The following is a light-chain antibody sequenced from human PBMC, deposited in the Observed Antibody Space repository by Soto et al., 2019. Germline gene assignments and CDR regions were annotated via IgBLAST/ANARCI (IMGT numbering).Light chain of an antibody. Sequence: EIVLTQSPGTLSLSPGERATLSCRASQILSSNYLAWYQQKPGQAPRLLIYGVSSRATGVPVSFSGSGSGTDFTLTISRLEPEDFAVYYCQQYVSAPITFGQGTRLEIK. V-gene: IGKV3-20*01. CDR1: QILSSNY. CDR3: QQYVSAPIT. CDR2: GVS. J-gene: IGKJ5*01.